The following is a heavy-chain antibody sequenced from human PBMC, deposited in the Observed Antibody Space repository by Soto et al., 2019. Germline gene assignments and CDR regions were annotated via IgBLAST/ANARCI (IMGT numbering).Heavy chain of an antibody. CDR1: GGSFSGYY. Sequence: PSETLSLTCAVYGGSFSGYYWTWIRQAPGKGLEWIGEINHSGGTNYNSSLKSRVTISVDTSKNQFSLILYSVTAADTAVYYCARHRGPAPVYWGQGTLVTVSS. J-gene: IGHJ4*02. CDR2: INHSGGT. V-gene: IGHV4-34*01. CDR3: ARHRGPAPVY. D-gene: IGHD3-10*01.